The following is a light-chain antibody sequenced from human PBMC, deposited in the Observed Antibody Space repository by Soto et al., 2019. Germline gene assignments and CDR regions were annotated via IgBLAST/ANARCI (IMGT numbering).Light chain of an antibody. J-gene: IGKJ1*01. Sequence: DIQMTQSPSSLSASIGDRVTITCRASQSISSDLNWFQQKPGEAPKILIQAASSLQSGVPSRFSGSGSGTAVTLNINSLRPEDFAVYYCQQSYSAPVTCGQGTKVEF. CDR3: QQSYSAPVT. CDR1: QSISSD. V-gene: IGKV1-39*01. CDR2: AAS.